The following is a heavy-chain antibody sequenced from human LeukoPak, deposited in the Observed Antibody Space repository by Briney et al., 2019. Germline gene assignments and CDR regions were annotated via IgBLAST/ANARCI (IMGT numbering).Heavy chain of an antibody. J-gene: IGHJ4*02. D-gene: IGHD3-22*01. V-gene: IGHV3-15*01. Sequence: GGSLRLSCAASGFTFSNAWMSWVRQAPGKGLEWVGRIKSKTDGGTTDYAAPVKGRFTISRDDSKSIAYLQMNSLKTEDTAVYYCTRDTYYYDSSIPGYWGQGTLVTVSS. CDR1: GFTFSNAW. CDR3: TRDTYYYDSSIPGY. CDR2: IKSKTDGGTT.